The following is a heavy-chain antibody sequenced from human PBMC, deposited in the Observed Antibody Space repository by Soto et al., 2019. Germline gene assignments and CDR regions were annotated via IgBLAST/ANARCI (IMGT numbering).Heavy chain of an antibody. Sequence: GESLKISCAASGFTFSSYAMSWVRQAPGKGLELVSAISGSGGSTYYADSVKGRFTISRDNSKNTLYLQMNSLRAEDTAVYYCAKDSGYYDSSGYYYDYWGQGTLVTVSS. V-gene: IGHV3-23*01. J-gene: IGHJ4*02. CDR2: ISGSGGST. CDR1: GFTFSSYA. CDR3: AKDSGYYDSSGYYYDY. D-gene: IGHD3-22*01.